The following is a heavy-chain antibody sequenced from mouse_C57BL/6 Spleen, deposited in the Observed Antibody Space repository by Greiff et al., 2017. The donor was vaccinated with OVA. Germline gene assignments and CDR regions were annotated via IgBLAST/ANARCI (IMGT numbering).Heavy chain of an antibody. CDR2: INPSSGYT. V-gene: IGHV1-7*01. CDR3: ARGDSFAY. Sequence: VQLVASWAELAKPGASVKLSCKASGYTFTSYWMHWLQQRPGPVLYWIGYINPSSGYTKYNQKFKDKATLTADKSSSTAYMQLSSLTYEDSAVYYCARGDSFAYWGQGTLVTVSA. J-gene: IGHJ3*01. CDR1: GYTFTSYW.